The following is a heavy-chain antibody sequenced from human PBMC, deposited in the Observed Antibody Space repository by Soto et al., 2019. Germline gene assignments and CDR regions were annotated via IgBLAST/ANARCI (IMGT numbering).Heavy chain of an antibody. J-gene: IGHJ5*02. D-gene: IGHD2-2*01. CDR3: ARGYCSSTSCHASRPNWFDP. Sequence: QVQLVQSGAEVKKPGSSVKVSCTASGGTFSSYTISWVRQAPGQGLEWMVRIIPSLGIANYAQKVQGRVTITADKSTSTAYMELSSRRSEDTAVYYCARGYCSSTSCHASRPNWFDPWGQGTLVTVSS. CDR1: GGTFSSYT. V-gene: IGHV1-69*02. CDR2: IIPSLGIA.